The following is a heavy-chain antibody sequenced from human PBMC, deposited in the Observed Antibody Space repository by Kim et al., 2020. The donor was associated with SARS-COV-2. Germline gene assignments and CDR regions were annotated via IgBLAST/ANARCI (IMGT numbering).Heavy chain of an antibody. CDR1: GFTFSSYS. CDR2: ISSSSSYI. J-gene: IGHJ5*02. CDR3: AREGGGSSGWWLFDP. Sequence: GGSLRLSCAASGFTFSSYSMNWVRQAPAKGLEWVSSISSSSSYINYADSVKGRFTISRDNAKNSLYLQMNSLRAEDTAVYYCAREGGGSSGWWLFDPWGQGTLVTVSS. V-gene: IGHV3-21*01. D-gene: IGHD6-19*01.